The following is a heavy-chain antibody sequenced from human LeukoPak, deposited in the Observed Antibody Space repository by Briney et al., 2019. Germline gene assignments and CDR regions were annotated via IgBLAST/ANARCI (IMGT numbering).Heavy chain of an antibody. CDR1: GFTFSSYG. J-gene: IGHJ4*02. V-gene: IGHV3-30*03. Sequence: GGSLRLSCAASGFTFSSYGMHWVRQAPGKGLEWVAVISYDGSNKYYADSVKGRFTISRDNAQNSLYLQMNSLRAEDTALYYCVRDIRGSYFFDYWGQGTLVTVSS. CDR2: ISYDGSNK. D-gene: IGHD3-16*01. CDR3: VRDIRGSYFFDY.